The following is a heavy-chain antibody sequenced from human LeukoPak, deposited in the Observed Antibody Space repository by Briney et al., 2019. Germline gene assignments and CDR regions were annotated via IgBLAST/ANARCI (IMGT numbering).Heavy chain of an antibody. CDR1: GDSVSSNSGA. CDR2: TYYRSKWNN. V-gene: IGHV6-1*01. Sequence: SQTLSLTCAIFGDSVSSNSGAWNWIRQSPSRGLEWLGRTYYRSKWNNDYAISVRSRISINPDTSKNQFSLQLNSVTPEDTAVYYCARETHYYDSSGYSGKFLYYFDSWGQGTLVTVSS. CDR3: ARETHYYDSSGYSGKFLYYFDS. D-gene: IGHD3-22*01. J-gene: IGHJ4*02.